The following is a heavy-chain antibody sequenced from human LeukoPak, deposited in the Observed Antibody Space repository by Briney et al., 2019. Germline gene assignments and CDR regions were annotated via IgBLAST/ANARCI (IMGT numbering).Heavy chain of an antibody. V-gene: IGHV3-9*01. D-gene: IGHD3-10*01. Sequence: GGSLRLSCAASGFTFSSYSMNWVRQAPGKGLEWVSGISWNSGSIGYADSVKGRFTISRDNAKNSLYLQMNSLRAEDTALYYCAKVYYYGSGSYAFDIWGQGTMVTVSS. CDR1: GFTFSSYS. J-gene: IGHJ3*02. CDR3: AKVYYYGSGSYAFDI. CDR2: ISWNSGSI.